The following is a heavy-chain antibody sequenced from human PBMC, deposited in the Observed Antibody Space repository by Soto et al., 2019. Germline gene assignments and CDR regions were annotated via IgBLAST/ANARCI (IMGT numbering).Heavy chain of an antibody. V-gene: IGHV1-69*13. J-gene: IGHJ4*02. D-gene: IGHD6-13*01. CDR1: GGTFSSYA. CDR2: IIPIFGTA. CDR3: ARDQPSAVYRSSWYIFDY. Sequence: SVKVSCKASGGTFSSYAISWVRQAPGQGLEWMGGIIPIFGTANYAQKFQGRVTITADESTSTAYMELSSLRSEDTAVYYCARDQPSAVYRSSWYIFDYWGQGTLVTVSS.